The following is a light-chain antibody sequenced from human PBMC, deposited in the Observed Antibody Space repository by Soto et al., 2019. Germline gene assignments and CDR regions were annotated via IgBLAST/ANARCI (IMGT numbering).Light chain of an antibody. CDR1: GNDVGAYNY. CDR2: GVV. Sequence: QSALTQPRSVSGSPGQSVTISCTGTGNDVGAYNYVSWYQQHPGRPPKLLIYGVVRWPSGVPDRFSGSKSGNTASLTISGLQAEDEADYYCQSYDSSLSGSGFGTGTKVTVL. J-gene: IGLJ1*01. CDR3: QSYDSSLSGSG. V-gene: IGLV2-11*01.